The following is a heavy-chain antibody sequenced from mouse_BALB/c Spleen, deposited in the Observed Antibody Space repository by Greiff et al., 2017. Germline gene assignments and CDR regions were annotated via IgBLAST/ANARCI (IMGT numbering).Heavy chain of an antibody. V-gene: IGHV1S81*02. D-gene: IGHD1-2*01. Sequence: QVQLQQPGAELVKPGASVKLSCKASGYTFTSYYMYWVKQRPGQGLEWIGGINPSNGGTNFNEKFKSKARLTVDKSSSTAYMQLSSLTSEDSAVYCCTRSTAAWFAYWGQGTLVTVSA. J-gene: IGHJ3*01. CDR2: INPSNGGT. CDR1: GYTFTSYY. CDR3: TRSTAAWFAY.